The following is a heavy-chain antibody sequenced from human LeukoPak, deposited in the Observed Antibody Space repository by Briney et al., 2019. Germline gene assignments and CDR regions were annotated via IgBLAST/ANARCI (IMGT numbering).Heavy chain of an antibody. J-gene: IGHJ6*03. CDR3: ARDNGDMDV. CDR2: IKQDGSEK. CDR1: GFTFGDYA. D-gene: IGHD3-10*01. Sequence: GGSLRLSCTASGFTFGDYAMSWVRQAPGKGLEWVANIKQDGSEKYYVDSVKGRFTISRDNAKNSLYLQMNSLRAEDTAVYYCARDNGDMDVWGKGTTVTVSS. V-gene: IGHV3-7*01.